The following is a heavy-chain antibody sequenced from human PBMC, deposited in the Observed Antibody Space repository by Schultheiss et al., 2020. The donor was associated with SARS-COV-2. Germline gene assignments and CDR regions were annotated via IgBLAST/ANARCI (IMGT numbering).Heavy chain of an antibody. D-gene: IGHD3-3*01. CDR1: GYSSISHW. CDR2: IYPGDSDI. CDR3: ARHGRFLERLEPKYYYYYYAMDV. J-gene: IGHJ6*02. Sequence: GSLRLSCKGSGYSSISHWIGWVRQMPGKGLEWMGIIYPGDSDIRYSPSFEGQVTISVDKSISTAYLQWSSLKASDTAMYYCARHGRFLERLEPKYYYYYYAMDVWGQGTTVTVSS. V-gene: IGHV5-51*01.